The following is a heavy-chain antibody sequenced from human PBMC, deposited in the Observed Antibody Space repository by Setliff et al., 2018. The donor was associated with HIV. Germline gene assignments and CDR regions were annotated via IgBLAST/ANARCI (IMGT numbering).Heavy chain of an antibody. Sequence: GGSLRLSCTASGFSFSTYSMNWVRQAPGKGLEWISYISGTGNTIYYADSVKGRFTISRDNSKNTLYLQMNSLRAEDTAVYYCAKDQSSAGYYFDSWGQGTLVTVSS. CDR1: GFSFSTYS. J-gene: IGHJ4*02. CDR3: AKDQSSAGYYFDS. V-gene: IGHV3-48*01. CDR2: ISGTGNTI. D-gene: IGHD6-25*01.